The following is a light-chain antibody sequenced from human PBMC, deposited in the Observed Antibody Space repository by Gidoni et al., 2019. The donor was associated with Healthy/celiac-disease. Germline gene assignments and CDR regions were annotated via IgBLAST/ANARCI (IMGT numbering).Light chain of an antibody. V-gene: IGKV1-39*01. CDR3: QQSYSTTRT. CDR2: AAS. Sequence: DIQMTQSPSSLSASVGDRVTITCRASQSISSYLDWYQQKPGKAPKLLIYAASSLQSGFPSRFSGSGSGTDFTLTISSLQPEDFATYYCQQSYSTTRTFXQXTKVEIK. CDR1: QSISSY. J-gene: IGKJ1*01.